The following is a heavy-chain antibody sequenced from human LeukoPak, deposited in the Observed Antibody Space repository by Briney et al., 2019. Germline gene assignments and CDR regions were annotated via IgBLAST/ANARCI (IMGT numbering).Heavy chain of an antibody. D-gene: IGHD3-3*01. Sequence: SETLSLTCTVSGGSISSHYWSWIRQPPGKGLEWIGYIYYSGSTNSNPSLKSRVTISVDTSKNQFSLKLSSVTAADTAVYYCARATIFGVVNYWGQGTLVTVSS. CDR3: ARATIFGVVNY. CDR2: IYYSGST. V-gene: IGHV4-59*11. CDR1: GGSISSHY. J-gene: IGHJ4*02.